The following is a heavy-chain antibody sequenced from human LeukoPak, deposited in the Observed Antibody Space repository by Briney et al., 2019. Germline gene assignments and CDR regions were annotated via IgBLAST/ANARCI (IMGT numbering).Heavy chain of an antibody. Sequence: ASVKVSCKASGYTFTIYGITWVRQAPGQGLEWMGWISTYNGDTNYAQRLQGRVTMTTDTSTSTVYMELTSLRSDDTAVYYCARGKGARDYWGQGTLVTVSS. V-gene: IGHV1-18*01. CDR2: ISTYNGDT. D-gene: IGHD3-16*01. J-gene: IGHJ4*02. CDR1: GYTFTIYG. CDR3: ARGKGARDY.